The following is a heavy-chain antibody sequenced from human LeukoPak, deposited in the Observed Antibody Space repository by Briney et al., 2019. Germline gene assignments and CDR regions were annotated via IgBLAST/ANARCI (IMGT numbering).Heavy chain of an antibody. CDR3: ATHITYVDIVDDGYYYY. CDR2: IIQDGSEK. V-gene: IGHV3-7*01. Sequence: QPGGSLRLSCAASGFTFSSYWMSWVRQAPGKGLEWVANIIQDGSEKYYVDSVKGRFTISRDNAKNSLYLQMNSLRAEDTAVYYCATHITYVDIVDDGYYYYWGQGTLVNVSS. J-gene: IGHJ4*02. D-gene: IGHD5-12*01. CDR1: GFTFSSYW.